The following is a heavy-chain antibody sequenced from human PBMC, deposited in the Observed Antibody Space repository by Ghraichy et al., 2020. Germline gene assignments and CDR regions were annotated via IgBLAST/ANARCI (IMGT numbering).Heavy chain of an antibody. CDR3: ARGYCSSTSCYETPGY. CDR1: GGSISSGGYY. D-gene: IGHD2-2*01. Sequence: SETLSLTCTVSGGSISSGGYYWSWIRQHPGKGLEWIGYIYYSGSTYYNPSLKSRVTISVDTSKNQFSLKLSSVTAADTAVYYCARGYCSSTSCYETPGYWGQGTLVTVSS. CDR2: IYYSGST. J-gene: IGHJ4*02. V-gene: IGHV4-31*03.